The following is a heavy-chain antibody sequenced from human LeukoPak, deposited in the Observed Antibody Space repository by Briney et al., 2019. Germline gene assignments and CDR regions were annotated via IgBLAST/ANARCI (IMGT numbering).Heavy chain of an antibody. D-gene: IGHD1-1*01. CDR3: ARLKTAPEGTNY. CDR2: ISSRSSPI. V-gene: IGHV3-48*01. CDR1: GFTFSSYS. Sequence: PGGSLRLSCSASGFTFSSYSMNWVRQAPGKGLEWVSYISSRSSPIYYADSVKGRFTVSRDNSKNTLYLQTNSLRAEDTAVYYCARLKTAPEGTNYWGQGTLVTVSS. J-gene: IGHJ4*02.